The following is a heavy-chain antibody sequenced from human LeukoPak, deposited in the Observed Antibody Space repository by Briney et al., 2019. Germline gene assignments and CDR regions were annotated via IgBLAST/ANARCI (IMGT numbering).Heavy chain of an antibody. CDR2: IIPIFGTA. D-gene: IGHD6-6*01. V-gene: IGHV1-69*13. CDR1: GGTFSSYA. Sequence: SVKVSCKASGGTFSSYAISRVRQAPGQGLEWMGGIIPIFGTANYAQKFQGRVTITADESMSTAYMELSSLRSEDTAVYYCAGDRYSSSSRAFDIWGQGTVVTVSS. CDR3: AGDRYSSSSRAFDI. J-gene: IGHJ3*02.